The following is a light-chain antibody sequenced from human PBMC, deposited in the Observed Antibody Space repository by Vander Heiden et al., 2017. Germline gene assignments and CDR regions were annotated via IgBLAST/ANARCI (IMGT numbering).Light chain of an antibody. CDR3: QQYNNWPLT. Sequence: ELVMTQSPATLSVSRGERATLTCRASQSVSSNLAWYQQKPGQAPRLLIYGASTRATGIPARFSGSGSGTEFTLTISSLQSEDFAVYYCQQYNNWPLTFGGGTKVEIK. J-gene: IGKJ4*01. V-gene: IGKV3-15*01. CDR1: QSVSSN. CDR2: GAS.